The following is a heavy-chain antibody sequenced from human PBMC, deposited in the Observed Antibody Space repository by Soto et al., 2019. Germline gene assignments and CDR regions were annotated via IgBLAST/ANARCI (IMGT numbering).Heavy chain of an antibody. CDR1: GYTFTSYA. CDR3: AREDSSGWDTFSLYFDY. J-gene: IGHJ4*02. D-gene: IGHD6-19*01. CDR2: INAGNGNT. Sequence: ASVKVSCKASGYTFTSYAMHWVRQAPGQRLEWMGWINAGNGNTKYSQKFQGRVTITRDTSASTAYMELSSLRSEDTAVYYCAREDSSGWDTFSLYFDYWGQGTLVTVSS. V-gene: IGHV1-3*01.